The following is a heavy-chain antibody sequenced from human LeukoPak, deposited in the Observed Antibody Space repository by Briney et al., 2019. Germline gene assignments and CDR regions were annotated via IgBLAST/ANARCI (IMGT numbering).Heavy chain of an antibody. J-gene: IGHJ4*02. CDR3: AREQAVAGSGFDY. D-gene: IGHD6-19*01. CDR1: GGPFSGYY. CDR2: IYYSGGT. Sequence: PSETLSLTCTVSGGPFSGYYWCWIRQPPGKGLEWVGHIYYSGGTRYNPSLKSRVTISVDTSKNQFSLKLNSVTAADTALYYCAREQAVAGSGFDYWGQGTLVTVSS. V-gene: IGHV4-59*01.